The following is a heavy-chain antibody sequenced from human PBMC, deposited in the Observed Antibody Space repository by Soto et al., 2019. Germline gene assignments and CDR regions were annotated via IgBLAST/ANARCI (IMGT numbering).Heavy chain of an antibody. V-gene: IGHV4-31*01. CDR2: IYYSGST. CDR1: GGSISSGGYY. CDR3: ARSARGGGEPAASDNWFDP. D-gene: IGHD2-2*01. J-gene: IGHJ5*02. Sequence: SETLSLTCTVSGGSISSGGYYWSWIRQHPGKGLEWIGYIYYSGSTYYNPSLKSLVTISVDTSKNQFSLKLISVTAADTAVYYCARSARGGGEPAASDNWFDPWGQGTLVTVSS.